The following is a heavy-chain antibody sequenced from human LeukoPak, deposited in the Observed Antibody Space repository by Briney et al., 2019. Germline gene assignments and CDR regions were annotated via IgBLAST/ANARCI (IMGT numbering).Heavy chain of an antibody. V-gene: IGHV1-69*06. D-gene: IGHD6-13*01. Sequence: VASVKVSCKASGGTFSSYAISWVRRAPGQGFEWMGGIIPIFGTANYAQKFQGRVTITADKSTSTAYMELSSLRSEDTAVYYCAIAAAGTGWFDPWGQGTLVTVSS. CDR1: GGTFSSYA. CDR3: AIAAAGTGWFDP. CDR2: IIPIFGTA. J-gene: IGHJ5*02.